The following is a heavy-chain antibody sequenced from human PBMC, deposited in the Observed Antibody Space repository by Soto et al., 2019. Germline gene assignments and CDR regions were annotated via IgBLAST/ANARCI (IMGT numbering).Heavy chain of an antibody. Sequence: QITLRESGPTLVKPTENLPLTCTFSGFSVTSDGVDLAWIRQPPGKCLEWLALIYWDEDKRYNPSRSSILSIAADPSNNQVVLTMTDMEHVDTATDYCGHMDEHADAQPRWSVTWGEGTSVPVSP. CDR1: GFSVTSDGVD. V-gene: IGHV2-5*02. J-gene: IGHJ5*02. D-gene: IGHD2-2*01. CDR2: IYWDEDK. CDR3: GHMDEHADAQPRWSVT.